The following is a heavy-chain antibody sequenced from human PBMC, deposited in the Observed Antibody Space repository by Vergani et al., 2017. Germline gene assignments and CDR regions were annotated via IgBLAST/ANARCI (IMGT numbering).Heavy chain of an antibody. Sequence: QVQLVESAGGVVQPGGSLRLSCSASGFTFSNFCMHLIRQAPGKGLEWLAYIGKDGINTRYRDAVKGRFTVSKDNSKDILYLQMDSLRSEDTALYYCAKYLRDSTDGLPDSWGPGTLVIVSS. CDR3: AKYLRDSTDGLPDS. J-gene: IGHJ4*02. D-gene: IGHD2-21*02. V-gene: IGHV3-30*02. CDR2: IGKDGINT. CDR1: GFTFSNFC.